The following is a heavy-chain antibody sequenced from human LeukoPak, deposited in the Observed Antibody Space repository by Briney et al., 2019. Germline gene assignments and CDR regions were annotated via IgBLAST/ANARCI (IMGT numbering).Heavy chain of an antibody. CDR1: GFTFSSYA. CDR3: ARGRAAAILDY. Sequence: GGSLRLSCAASGFTFSSYAMHWVRQAPGKVLEWVAVISYDGSNKYYADSVKGRFTISRDNSKNTLYLQMNSLRAEDTAVYHCARGRAAAILDYWGQGTLVTVSS. J-gene: IGHJ4*02. CDR2: ISYDGSNK. V-gene: IGHV3-30*04. D-gene: IGHD6-13*01.